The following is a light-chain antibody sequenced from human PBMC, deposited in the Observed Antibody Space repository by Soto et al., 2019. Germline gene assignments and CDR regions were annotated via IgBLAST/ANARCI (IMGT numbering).Light chain of an antibody. CDR3: CSYARPTFYA. CDR2: EVN. V-gene: IGLV2-23*02. CDR1: SSDFGSYNH. Sequence: QSALTQPASVSGSPGQSITISCTGTSSDFGSYNHVSWYQQHPGKAPKLMIYEVNERPSGVSNRFSGSKSGNTASLTISGLQAEDEADYYCCSYARPTFYAFATGTKVTVL. J-gene: IGLJ1*01.